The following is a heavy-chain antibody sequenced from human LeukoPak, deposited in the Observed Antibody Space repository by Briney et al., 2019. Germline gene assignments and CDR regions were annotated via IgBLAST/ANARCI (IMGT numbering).Heavy chain of an antibody. D-gene: IGHD6-6*01. J-gene: IGHJ4*02. V-gene: IGHV4-4*07. CDR1: GGSIRRFF. Sequence: SETPSLTGTGSGGSIRRFFWSLVRSPAREGLEWIGRIYASGNTNYNPSLKSRLTMSIDTSKNQFSLKLSSVTAADTAVYYSARGQLHFVYWGQGTLVTVSS. CDR2: IYASGNT. CDR3: ARGQLHFVY.